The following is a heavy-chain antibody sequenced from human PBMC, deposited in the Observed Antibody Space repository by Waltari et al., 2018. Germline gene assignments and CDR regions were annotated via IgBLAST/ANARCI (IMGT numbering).Heavy chain of an antibody. Sequence: VQLVQSGAEVKKPGASVKVSCKASGYTFTPFNIHWVRQAPGQGLEWMGRISPNSGATRFGQKFQGRITVTSDTPISTVYMELTRLTSDDTAVYYCTRDKLDYYNGMDVWGQGTTVTVSS. CDR1: GYTFTPFN. J-gene: IGHJ6*02. CDR3: TRDKLDYYNGMDV. CDR2: ISPNSGAT. D-gene: IGHD3-3*02. V-gene: IGHV1-2*06.